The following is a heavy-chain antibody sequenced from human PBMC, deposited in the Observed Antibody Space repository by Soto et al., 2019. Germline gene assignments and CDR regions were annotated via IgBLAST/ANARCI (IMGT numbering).Heavy chain of an antibody. J-gene: IGHJ5*02. CDR1: GGSISSYY. D-gene: IGHD3-3*01. CDR3: ARGPAIVGPNSFDP. V-gene: IGHV4-4*07. CDR2: IYTSGST. Sequence: SETLSLTCTVSGGSISSYYWSWIRQPAGKGLEWIGRIYTSGSTNYNPSLKSRVTMSVDTSKNQFSLKLSSVTAADTAVYYCARGPAIVGPNSFDPSGQGTLGTVSS.